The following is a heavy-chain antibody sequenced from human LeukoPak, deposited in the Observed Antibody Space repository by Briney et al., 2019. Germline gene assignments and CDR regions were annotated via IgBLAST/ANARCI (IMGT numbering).Heavy chain of an antibody. V-gene: IGHV3-15*01. CDR3: TSIPPGYCRSGTCGSHDY. J-gene: IGHJ4*02. CDR2: VRSKSSGKTT. CDR1: GFALSDVW. D-gene: IGHD2-15*01. Sequence: PGGSLRLSCAASGFALSDVWMTWVRQAPGKGLEWVGRVRSKSSGKTTEYAAPVKGRYSISKDDSKNTLFLEMNSLKTEDTAIYYCTSIPPGYCRSGTCGSHDYWGQGNLVTVSS.